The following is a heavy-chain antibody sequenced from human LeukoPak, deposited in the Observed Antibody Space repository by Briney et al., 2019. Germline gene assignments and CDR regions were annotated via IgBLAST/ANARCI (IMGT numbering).Heavy chain of an antibody. V-gene: IGHV3-49*04. CDR3: TRDEVYYYDSSGYYYNY. Sequence: GRSLRLSCAASGFTFSSYAMSWVRQAPGKGLEWVGFIRSKAYGGTTEYAASVKGRFTISRDDSKSIAYLQMNSLKTEDTAVYYCTRDEVYYYDSSGYYYNYWGQGTLVTVSS. CDR1: GFTFSSYA. D-gene: IGHD3-22*01. J-gene: IGHJ4*02. CDR2: IRSKAYGGTT.